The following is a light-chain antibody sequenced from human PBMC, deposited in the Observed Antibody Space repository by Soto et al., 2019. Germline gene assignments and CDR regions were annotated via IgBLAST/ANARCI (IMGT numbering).Light chain of an antibody. CDR3: VLFMGSGISM. CDR2: STN. J-gene: IGLJ3*02. V-gene: IGLV8-61*01. Sequence: QTVVTQEPSFSVSPGGTVTLTCGLSSGSVSSSHSPSWYQQTPGQAPRTLIYSTNIRSSGVPDRFSGSILGNKAALTVTGAQADDESDYYCVLFMGSGISMFGGGTKLTV. CDR1: SGSVSSSHS.